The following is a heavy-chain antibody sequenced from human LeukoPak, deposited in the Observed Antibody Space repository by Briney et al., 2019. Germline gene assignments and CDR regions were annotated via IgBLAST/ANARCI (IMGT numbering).Heavy chain of an antibody. D-gene: IGHD2-8*01. CDR3: AKQYCTNGVCYVYDAFDI. CDR1: GFTFSSYA. CDR2: ISGSGGST. J-gene: IGHJ3*02. Sequence: GGSLRLSCAASGFTFSSYAMSWVRQAPGEGLEWVSAISGSGGSTYYADSVKGRFTISRDNSKNTLYLQMNSLRAEDTAVCYCAKQYCTNGVCYVYDAFDIWGQGTMVTVSS. V-gene: IGHV3-23*01.